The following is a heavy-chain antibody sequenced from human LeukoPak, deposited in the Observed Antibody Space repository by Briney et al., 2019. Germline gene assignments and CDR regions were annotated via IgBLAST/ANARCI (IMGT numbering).Heavy chain of an antibody. CDR3: AKNSGTYFY. CDR2: TSDSGEST. V-gene: IGHV3-23*01. Sequence: GGSLRLSCAASGFAFVDHGMTWVRQAPGKGLEWVSTTSDSGESTYYTDSVKGRFTISRDNSENTVYLQMDSLRADDTAVYFCAKNSGTYFYWGQGTRVTVSS. J-gene: IGHJ4*02. D-gene: IGHD1-26*01. CDR1: GFAFVDHG.